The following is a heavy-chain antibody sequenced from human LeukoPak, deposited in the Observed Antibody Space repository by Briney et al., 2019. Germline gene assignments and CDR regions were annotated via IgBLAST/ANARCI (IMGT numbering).Heavy chain of an antibody. Sequence: ASVKVSCKASGYTFTSYAMHWVRQAPGQRLERMGWINAGNGNTKYSQKFQGRVTITRDTSASTAYMELSSLRSEDTAVYYCARGYCSSTSCYLGSTYWGQGTLVTVSS. CDR1: GYTFTSYA. J-gene: IGHJ4*02. CDR3: ARGYCSSTSCYLGSTY. CDR2: INAGNGNT. D-gene: IGHD2-2*01. V-gene: IGHV1-3*01.